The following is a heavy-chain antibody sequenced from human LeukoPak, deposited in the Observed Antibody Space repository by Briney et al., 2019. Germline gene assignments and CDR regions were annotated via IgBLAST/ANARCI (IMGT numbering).Heavy chain of an antibody. Sequence: SETLSLTCTVSGGSISSYYWSWIRQPPGKGLEWIGYIYYSGSTNYNPSLKSRVTISVDTSKNQFSLKLSSVTAADTAVYYCARLQGGIVVVTAPPAFDIWGQGTMVTVSS. CDR1: GGSISSYY. CDR2: IYYSGST. V-gene: IGHV4-59*08. CDR3: ARLQGGIVVVTAPPAFDI. D-gene: IGHD2-21*02. J-gene: IGHJ3*02.